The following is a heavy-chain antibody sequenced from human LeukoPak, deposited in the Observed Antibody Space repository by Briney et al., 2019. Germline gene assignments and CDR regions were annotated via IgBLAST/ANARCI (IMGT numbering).Heavy chain of an antibody. Sequence: SQTLSLTCTVSGGSISSDDYYWSWIRQPPGKGLEWIGYIYYSGSTNYNPSLKSRVTISVDTSKNQFSLKLSSVTAADTAVYYCAREGANQRYCSSTSCYPYNWFDPWGQGTLVTVSS. CDR2: IYYSGST. V-gene: IGHV4-61*08. J-gene: IGHJ5*02. CDR1: GGSISSDDYY. D-gene: IGHD2-2*01. CDR3: AREGANQRYCSSTSCYPYNWFDP.